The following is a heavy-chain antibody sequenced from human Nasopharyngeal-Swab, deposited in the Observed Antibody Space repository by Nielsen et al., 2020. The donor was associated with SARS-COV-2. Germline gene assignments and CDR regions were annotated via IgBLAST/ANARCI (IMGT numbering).Heavy chain of an antibody. D-gene: IGHD3-16*01. V-gene: IGHV4-39*01. Sequence: WIRQPPGKGLEWIGSIYYSGSTYYNPSLKSRVTISADTSKNQFSLKLSSVTAADTAVYYCARRVARAPRHEGDYYYGMDVWGQGTAVTVSS. J-gene: IGHJ6*02. CDR3: ARRVARAPRHEGDYYYGMDV. CDR2: IYYSGST.